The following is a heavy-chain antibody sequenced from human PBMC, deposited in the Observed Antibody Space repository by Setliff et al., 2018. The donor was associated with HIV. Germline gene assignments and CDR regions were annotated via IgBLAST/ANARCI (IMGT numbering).Heavy chain of an antibody. CDR2: IWYDGSNE. J-gene: IGHJ4*02. D-gene: IGHD3-10*01. CDR3: ARKPRDGYYIDY. V-gene: IGHV3-33*08. Sequence: GGSLRLSCAASRFTFSTYAMHWVRQTPGKGLEWVAVIWYDGSNENYAGSVKGRFTISRDNSKKTLYLQMNSLRAEDTAVYYCARKPRDGYYIDYWGQGTLVTVSS. CDR1: RFTFSTYA.